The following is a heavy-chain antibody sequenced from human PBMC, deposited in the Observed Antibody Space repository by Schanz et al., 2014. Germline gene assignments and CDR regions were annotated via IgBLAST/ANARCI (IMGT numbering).Heavy chain of an antibody. CDR3: ARGPSQGYSYGHNIGAYYYGMDV. CDR1: GVTFSSYT. Sequence: QVQLVQSGTEVKKPGASVKVSCKTSGVTFSSYTISWIRQAPGQGLEWMGRIIPVLAIADYAQKFQGRVTITADKSTSTASMELSSLRSEDTAVYYCARGPSQGYSYGHNIGAYYYGMDVWGQGTTVTVSS. D-gene: IGHD5-18*01. V-gene: IGHV1-69*09. J-gene: IGHJ6*02. CDR2: IIPVLAIA.